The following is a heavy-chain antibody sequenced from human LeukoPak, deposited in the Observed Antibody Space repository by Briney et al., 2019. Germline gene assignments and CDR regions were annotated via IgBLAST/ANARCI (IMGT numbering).Heavy chain of an antibody. Sequence: GGSLRLSCAASGFIFSSYSMNWVRQAPGKGLEWVSSISSSSSYIYYADSVKGRFTISRDNAKNSLYLQMNSLRAEDTAVYYCAKDPWYSSSWSFDYWGQGTLVTVSS. V-gene: IGHV3-21*01. J-gene: IGHJ4*02. D-gene: IGHD6-13*01. CDR3: AKDPWYSSSWSFDY. CDR2: ISSSSSYI. CDR1: GFIFSSYS.